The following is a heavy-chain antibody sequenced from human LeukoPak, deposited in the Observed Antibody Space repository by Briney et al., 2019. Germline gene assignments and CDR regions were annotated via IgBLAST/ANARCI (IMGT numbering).Heavy chain of an antibody. CDR2: IYYSGST. CDR1: GGSISSSSYY. Sequence: SETLSLTCTVSGGSISSSSYYWGWIRQPPGKGLEWIGSIYYSGSTYYNPSLKSRVTISVDTSKNQFSLKLSSVTAADTAVYYCARLISPYDFWSGYYSWYFDYWGQGTLVIVSA. D-gene: IGHD3-3*01. V-gene: IGHV4-39*01. J-gene: IGHJ4*02. CDR3: ARLISPYDFWSGYYSWYFDY.